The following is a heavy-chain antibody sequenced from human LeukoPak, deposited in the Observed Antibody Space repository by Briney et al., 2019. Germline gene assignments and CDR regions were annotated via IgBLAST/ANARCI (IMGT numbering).Heavy chain of an antibody. J-gene: IGHJ4*02. V-gene: IGHV1-2*06. Sequence: ASVKVSCKASGYTFTGYYMHWVRQAPGQGLEWMGRINPNSGGTNYAQKFQGRVTMTRDTSISTAYMELSRLRSDDTAVYYCATRIVGAAKLDYWGQGTLVTVSS. CDR2: INPNSGGT. D-gene: IGHD1-26*01. CDR3: ATRIVGAAKLDY. CDR1: GYTFTGYY.